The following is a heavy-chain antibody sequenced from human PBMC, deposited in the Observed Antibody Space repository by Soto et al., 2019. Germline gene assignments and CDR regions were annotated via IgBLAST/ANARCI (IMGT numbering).Heavy chain of an antibody. Sequence: GGSLRLSCAASGFTFSSYAISWVRQAPGKGLEWVSAISGSGGSTYYADSVKGRFTISRDNSKNTLYLQMNSLRAENTAVYYCAKENYDISTGYFYFDYWGQGTLVTVSS. D-gene: IGHD3-9*01. CDR3: AKENYDISTGYFYFDY. CDR2: ISGSGGST. V-gene: IGHV3-23*01. J-gene: IGHJ4*02. CDR1: GFTFSSYA.